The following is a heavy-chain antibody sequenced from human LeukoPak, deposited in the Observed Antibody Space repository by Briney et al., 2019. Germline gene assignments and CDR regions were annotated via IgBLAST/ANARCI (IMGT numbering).Heavy chain of an antibody. CDR2: INPNSGNT. J-gene: IGHJ4*02. CDR1: GYTFTNYD. D-gene: IGHD5-18*01. Sequence: ASVKVSCKASGYTFTNYDINWVRQATGQGLEWMGWINPNSGNTGYAQKFQGRVTMTRSTSISTAYMDLSSLRSEDTAVYYCVRDVDTAVFAFDYWGQGTLVTVSS. V-gene: IGHV1-8*01. CDR3: VRDVDTAVFAFDY.